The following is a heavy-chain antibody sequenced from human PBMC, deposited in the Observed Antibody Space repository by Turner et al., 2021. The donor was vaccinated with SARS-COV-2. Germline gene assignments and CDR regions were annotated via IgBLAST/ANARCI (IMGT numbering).Heavy chain of an antibody. CDR3: ARRSWKLTEWYFDL. J-gene: IGHJ2*01. Sequence: QLQLQESGPGLVKPSETLSLTCTVSGGSISSSSYYWGWIRQPPGKGLEWIGSMYYSGSTYDNSSLKSRVTISVDTSKNQFSLKMSSVTAADTAVYYCARRSWKLTEWYFDLWGRGILVTVSS. V-gene: IGHV4-39*01. CDR2: MYYSGST. D-gene: IGHD1-1*01. CDR1: GGSISSSSYY.